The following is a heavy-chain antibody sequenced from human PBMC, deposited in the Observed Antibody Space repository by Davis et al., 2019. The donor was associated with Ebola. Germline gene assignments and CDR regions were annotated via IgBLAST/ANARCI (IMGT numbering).Heavy chain of an antibody. Sequence: GESLKISCAASGFTFSDYNMHWVRQAPGKGLEWVAVISDDGSKKYYADSVKGRFTISRDSSKNTQYLQMNSLGPEDTAVYYCAREKEVDGDFDCWGQGTLVTVSS. V-gene: IGHV3-30-3*01. D-gene: IGHD6-19*01. CDR1: GFTFSDYN. CDR2: ISDDGSKK. J-gene: IGHJ4*02. CDR3: AREKEVDGDFDC.